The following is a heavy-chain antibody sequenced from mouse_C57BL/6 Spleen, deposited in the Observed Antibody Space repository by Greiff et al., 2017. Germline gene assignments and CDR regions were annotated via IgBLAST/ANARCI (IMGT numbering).Heavy chain of an antibody. Sequence: QVQLKESGAELARPGASVKMSCKASGYTFTSYTMHWVKQRPGQGLEWIGYINPSSGYTKYNQKFKDKATLTADKSSSTAYMQLSSLTSEDSAVYYCASYGNYPYWYFDVWGTGTTVTVSS. D-gene: IGHD2-1*01. CDR3: ASYGNYPYWYFDV. CDR1: GYTFTSYT. V-gene: IGHV1-4*01. J-gene: IGHJ1*03. CDR2: INPSSGYT.